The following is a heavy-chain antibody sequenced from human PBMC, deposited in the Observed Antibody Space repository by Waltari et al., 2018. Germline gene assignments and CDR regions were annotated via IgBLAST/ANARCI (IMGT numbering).Heavy chain of an antibody. J-gene: IGHJ6*02. V-gene: IGHV3-48*03. CDR3: VRDGLGSGRTRVDV. CDR1: GFSFSSYE. Sequence: EAQLVESGGGLVQPGGSLRLSCAASGFSFSSYEMNWVRQAPGKGLEWISYMSDSDNSKLYAESVKGRFTVSRDNAKNSLHLEMNSLRAEDTATYYCVRDGLGSGRTRVDVWGQGTTVIVSS. CDR2: MSDSDNSK. D-gene: IGHD2-2*01.